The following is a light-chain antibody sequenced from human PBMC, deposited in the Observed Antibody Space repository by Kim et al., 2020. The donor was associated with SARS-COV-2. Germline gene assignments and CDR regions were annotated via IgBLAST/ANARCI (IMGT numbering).Light chain of an antibody. V-gene: IGKV1-27*01. CDR1: QGISNY. CDR3: QKYNGAPWT. Sequence: DIQMTQSPSSLSASVGDTVTITCRASQGISNYLAWYQQKPGKVPKVLIFGASALQSGVPSRFSVSGSGTDFTLTISSLQPEDVATYYCQKYNGAPWTFGQGTKVDIK. J-gene: IGKJ1*01. CDR2: GAS.